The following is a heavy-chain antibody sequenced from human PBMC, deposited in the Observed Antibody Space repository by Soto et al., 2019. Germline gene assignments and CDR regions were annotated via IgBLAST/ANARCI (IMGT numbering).Heavy chain of an antibody. Sequence: GASVKVSCKASGGTFSSYAISWVRQAPGQGLEWMGGIIPIFGTANYAQKFQGRVTITADKSTSTAYMELSSLRSEDTAVYYCAKFERLSPYYYGMDVWGQGTTVTVSS. V-gene: IGHV1-69*06. CDR2: IIPIFGTA. D-gene: IGHD1-1*01. CDR1: GGTFSSYA. CDR3: AKFERLSPYYYGMDV. J-gene: IGHJ6*02.